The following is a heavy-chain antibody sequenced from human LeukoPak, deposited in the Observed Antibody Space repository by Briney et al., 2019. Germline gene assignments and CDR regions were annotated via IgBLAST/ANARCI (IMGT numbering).Heavy chain of an antibody. V-gene: IGHV3-30*18. D-gene: IGHD2-2*01. CDR3: AKMGGDRYCSSTSCYYYYGMDV. J-gene: IGHJ6*02. Sequence: PGRSLRLSCAASGFTFSSYGMHWVRQAPGKGLEWVAVISFDGGNKYSADSVKGRFTISRDNSKNTLYLQMNSLRAEDTAVYYCAKMGGDRYCSSTSCYYYYGMDVWGQGTTVTVSS. CDR2: ISFDGGNK. CDR1: GFTFSSYG.